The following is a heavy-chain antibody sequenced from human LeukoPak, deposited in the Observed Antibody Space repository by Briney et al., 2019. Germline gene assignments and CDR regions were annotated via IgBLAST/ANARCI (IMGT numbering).Heavy chain of an antibody. CDR1: GGSISSSSYY. Sequence: SETLSLTCTVSGGSISSSSYYWGWIRQPPGKGLEWIESVYYSGSTYYNPSLKSRVTISADTSRNQFSLKLSSVTAADTAVYYCARFNLPRSLSFDYWGQGTLVTVSS. CDR2: VYYSGST. V-gene: IGHV4-39*01. J-gene: IGHJ4*02. CDR3: ARFNLPRSLSFDY.